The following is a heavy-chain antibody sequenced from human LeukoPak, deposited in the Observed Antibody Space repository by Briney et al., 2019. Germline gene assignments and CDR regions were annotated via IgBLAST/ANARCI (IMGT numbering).Heavy chain of an antibody. J-gene: IGHJ4*02. CDR3: ARVTVVGANHIDY. D-gene: IGHD1-26*01. CDR1: GFTFSSYG. V-gene: IGHV3-48*02. Sequence: GGSLRLSCAASGFTFSSYGMNWVRQAPGKGLEWVSCISSSSSTIYYVDSVKGRFTISRDNAKNPLYLQMNSLGDEDTAVYFCARVTVVGANHIDYWGQGTLVTVSS. CDR2: ISSSSSTI.